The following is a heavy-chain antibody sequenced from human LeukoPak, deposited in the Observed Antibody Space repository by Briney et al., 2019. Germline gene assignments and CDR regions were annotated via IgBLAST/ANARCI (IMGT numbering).Heavy chain of an antibody. CDR1: GYTFTGYY. CDR3: ARTRGSHISMAYLDY. CDR2: INPNGGGT. J-gene: IGHJ4*02. D-gene: IGHD2/OR15-2a*01. Sequence: ASVKVSCKASGYTFTGYYIHWVRQAPGQGLEWMGWINPNGGGTNYAQKFQGRVTMTRDTSVNTAYMELSSLRSDDTAVYYCARTRGSHISMAYLDYWGQGTLVTVSS. V-gene: IGHV1-2*02.